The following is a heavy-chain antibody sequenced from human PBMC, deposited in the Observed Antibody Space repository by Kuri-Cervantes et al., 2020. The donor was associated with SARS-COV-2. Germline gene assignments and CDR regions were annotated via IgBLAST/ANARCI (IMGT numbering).Heavy chain of an antibody. CDR2: IYSGGRST. Sequence: GESLKISCAASGFTFSSYAMSWVRQAPGTGLEWVSVIYSGGRSTYYADSVKGRFTISRDNSKNTLYLQMNSLRAEDTAVYYCARKRNNYDFWSGPIYYFDYWGQGTLVTVSS. CDR1: GFTFSSYA. J-gene: IGHJ4*02. CDR3: ARKRNNYDFWSGPIYYFDY. D-gene: IGHD3-3*01. V-gene: IGHV3-23*03.